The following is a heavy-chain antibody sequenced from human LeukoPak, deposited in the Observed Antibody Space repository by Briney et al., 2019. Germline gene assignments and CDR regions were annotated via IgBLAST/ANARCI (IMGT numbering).Heavy chain of an antibody. Sequence: PGGSLRLSCAASGFTFDDYAMHWVRQAPGKGLEWVSGISWNSGSIGYADSVKGRLTISRDNAKNSLYLQMNSLRAEDTALYYCAKASMIVVVNDAFDIWGQGTMVTVSS. CDR3: AKASMIVVVNDAFDI. J-gene: IGHJ3*02. CDR2: ISWNSGSI. D-gene: IGHD3-22*01. CDR1: GFTFDDYA. V-gene: IGHV3-9*01.